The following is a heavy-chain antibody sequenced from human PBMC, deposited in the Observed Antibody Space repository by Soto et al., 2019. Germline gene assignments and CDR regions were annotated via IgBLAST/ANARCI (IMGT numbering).Heavy chain of an antibody. V-gene: IGHV4-4*07. D-gene: IGHD3-22*01. Sequence: SETLSLTCTVSGGSISSYYWSWIRQPAGKGLEWIGRIYTSGSTNYNPSLKSRVTMSVDTSKNQFSLKLSSVTAADTAVYYCAREAVDYYDSSGYSFDYWGQGTLLTVS. CDR3: AREAVDYYDSSGYSFDY. CDR2: IYTSGST. CDR1: GGSISSYY. J-gene: IGHJ4*02.